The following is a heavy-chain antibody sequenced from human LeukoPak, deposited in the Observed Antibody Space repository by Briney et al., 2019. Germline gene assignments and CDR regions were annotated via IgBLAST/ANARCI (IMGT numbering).Heavy chain of an antibody. Sequence: GGSLRLSCAASGLTFDDYGMSWVRQAPGKGLEWVSGINWNGGSTGYADSVKGRFTISRDNAKNSLYLQMNSLRAEDTALYYCARDYPLAYGVAGEASSDYWGQGTLVTVSS. CDR1: GLTFDDYG. V-gene: IGHV3-20*04. CDR3: ARDYPLAYGVAGEASSDY. CDR2: INWNGGST. D-gene: IGHD4-17*01. J-gene: IGHJ4*02.